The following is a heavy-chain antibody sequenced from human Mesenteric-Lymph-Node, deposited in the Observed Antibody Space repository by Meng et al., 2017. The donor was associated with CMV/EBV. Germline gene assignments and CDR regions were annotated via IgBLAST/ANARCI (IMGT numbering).Heavy chain of an antibody. CDR2: IYGTGIT. Sequence: QVQLQESGPGLVKPSETLSLTCIVSGVSVTSGAYHWSWIRQSPGKGLEWIGYIYGTGITIYNPSLKSRVTILLETSKNQFSPKLNSVTTADTAVYYCAKSRSSTPGIVDDWGQGTLVTVSS. V-gene: IGHV4-61*08. J-gene: IGHJ4*02. CDR3: AKSRSSTPGIVDD. CDR1: GVSVTSGAYH. D-gene: IGHD2/OR15-2a*01.